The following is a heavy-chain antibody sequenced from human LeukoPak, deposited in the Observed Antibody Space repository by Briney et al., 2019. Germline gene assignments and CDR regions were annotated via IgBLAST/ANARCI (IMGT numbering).Heavy chain of an antibody. V-gene: IGHV1-18*01. Sequence: ASVKVSCKASGYTFTSYGISWVRQAPGQGLEWMGWISAYNGNTNYAQKFQGRVTMTRNTSISTAYMELSSLRSEDTAVYYCARGPQKAYDFLSGSYRYHFDSWGQGTLVTVSS. CDR3: ARGPQKAYDFLSGSYRYHFDS. CDR1: GYTFTSYG. D-gene: IGHD3-16*02. CDR2: ISAYNGNT. J-gene: IGHJ4*02.